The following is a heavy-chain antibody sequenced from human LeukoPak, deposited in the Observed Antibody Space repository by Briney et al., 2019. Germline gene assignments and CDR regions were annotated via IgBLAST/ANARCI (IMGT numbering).Heavy chain of an antibody. D-gene: IGHD3-10*01. V-gene: IGHV3-48*03. CDR3: ARVQGEGRYTNKGYVNF. J-gene: IGHJ4*02. Sequence: GGSLRLSCAASGFTFSSYEMNWVRQAPGKGLEWVSYISSSANSIYYADSVKGRFTISRDNAKNSLCLQMNSLRAEDTAVYYCARVQGEGRYTNKGYVNFWGQGTLVTVSS. CDR2: ISSSANSI. CDR1: GFTFSSYE.